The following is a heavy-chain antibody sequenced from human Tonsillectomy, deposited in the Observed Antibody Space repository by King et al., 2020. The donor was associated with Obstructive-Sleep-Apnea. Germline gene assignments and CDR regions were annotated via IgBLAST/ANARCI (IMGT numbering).Heavy chain of an antibody. V-gene: IGHV3-23*04. Sequence: VQLVESGGALVQPGGSLRLSCAASGFTFSNYAMSWVRQAPGKGLEWVSAISGGSGSTFYTDSVKGRFTISRDNSKSTLYLQMNSLRAEDSAVYYCAPHLLYGSGAWSDYYFDYWGQGTLVTVSS. CDR2: ISGGSGST. CDR1: GFTFSNYA. D-gene: IGHD3-10*01. J-gene: IGHJ4*02. CDR3: APHLLYGSGAWSDYYFDY.